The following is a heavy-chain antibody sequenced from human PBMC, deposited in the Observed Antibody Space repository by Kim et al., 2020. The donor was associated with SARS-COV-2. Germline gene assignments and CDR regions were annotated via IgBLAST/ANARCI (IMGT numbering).Heavy chain of an antibody. CDR3: AKGTTSSGREAHFDS. V-gene: IGHV3-23*01. Sequence: GGSLRLSCVASGFTFRNYAMTWVRQAPGKGLQWVSLISDTGARTFYADSVKGRSSISRDNSKDTLYLQVDSLRADDSAIYFCAKGTTSSGREAHFDSWG. J-gene: IGHJ4*01. D-gene: IGHD6-6*01. CDR2: ISDTGART. CDR1: GFTFRNYA.